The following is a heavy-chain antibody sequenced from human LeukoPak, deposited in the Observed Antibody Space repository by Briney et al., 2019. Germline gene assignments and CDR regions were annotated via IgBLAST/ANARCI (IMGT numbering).Heavy chain of an antibody. Sequence: ASVKVSCKASGCTFTSYYMHWVRQAPGQGLEWMGIINPSGGSTSYAQKFQGRVTMTRDTSTSTVYMELSSLRSEDTAVYYCARDIAARPTRSNWFDPWGQGTLVTVSS. J-gene: IGHJ5*02. CDR3: ARDIAARPTRSNWFDP. CDR2: INPSGGST. CDR1: GCTFTSYY. D-gene: IGHD6-6*01. V-gene: IGHV1-46*01.